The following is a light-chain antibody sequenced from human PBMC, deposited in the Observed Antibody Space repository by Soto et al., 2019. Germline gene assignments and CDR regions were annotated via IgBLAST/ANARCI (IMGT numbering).Light chain of an antibody. CDR3: QQSYSTPFS. CDR2: KAS. CDR1: QTFSSW. V-gene: IGKV1-5*03. J-gene: IGKJ3*01. Sequence: DLQMTQSPSTLSGSIGDRVTITCRASQTFSSWLAWYQQKPGKAPKLLIYKASTLKSGVPSRFSGSGSGTDFTLTISSLQPEDFATYYCQQSYSTPFSFGPGTKVDIK.